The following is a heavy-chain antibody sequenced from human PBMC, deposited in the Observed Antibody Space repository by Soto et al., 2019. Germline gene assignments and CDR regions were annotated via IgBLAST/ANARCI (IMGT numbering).Heavy chain of an antibody. CDR2: ISGSGGST. J-gene: IGHJ4*02. V-gene: IGHV3-23*01. CDR3: AKTPVTQAAAGRGGGGYFDY. Sequence: EVQLLESGGGLVQPGGSLRLSCAASGFPFSTCAMAWVRQAPGKGLEWVSTISGSGGSTYYADSVKGRFTISRDNSKNTLYLQMNSLRAEDSAVYYCAKTPVTQAAAGRGGGGYFDYWGQGTLVTVSS. D-gene: IGHD6-13*01. CDR1: GFPFSTCA.